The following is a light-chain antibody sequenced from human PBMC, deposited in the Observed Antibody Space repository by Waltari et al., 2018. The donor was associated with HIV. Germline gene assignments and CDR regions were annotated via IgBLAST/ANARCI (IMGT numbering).Light chain of an antibody. V-gene: IGLV2-23*01. CDR1: SSAVGAYNL. CDR3: CSYTGTGIV. J-gene: IGLJ2*01. Sequence: QSALTQPASVSGSPGQSITISCPGTSSAVGAYNLVSWYQQPPGTAPKLMIFEATKRPSGVSDRFSGSRSGNTASLTISGLQAEDEGDYHCCSYTGTGIVFGGGTKLTVL. CDR2: EAT.